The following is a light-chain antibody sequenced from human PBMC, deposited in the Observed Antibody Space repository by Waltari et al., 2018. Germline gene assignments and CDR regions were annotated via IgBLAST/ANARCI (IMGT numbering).Light chain of an antibody. CDR2: TDD. Sequence: QSVLTHPPSASGTPGQRVTISCSGSTSNIGSKTVSWYQQLPGTAPKLLIYTDDQRPSGVPDRFSGSKSGTSASLAISGPQSEDEAHYHCSAWDDNLNGVIFGGGTKLTVL. V-gene: IGLV1-44*01. CDR1: TSNIGSKT. J-gene: IGLJ2*01. CDR3: SAWDDNLNGVI.